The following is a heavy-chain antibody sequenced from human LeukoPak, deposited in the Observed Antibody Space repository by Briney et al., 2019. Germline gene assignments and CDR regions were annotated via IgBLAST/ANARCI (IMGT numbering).Heavy chain of an antibody. CDR1: GFTFSSYA. J-gene: IGHJ4*02. Sequence: PGRSLRLSCAASGFTFSSYAMHWVRQAPGKGLEWVAVISYNGSNKYYADSVKGRFTISRDNSKNTMYLQMNSLRAEDTAMYYCAKAGGSGNHYNYFDYWGQGTLVTVSS. D-gene: IGHD3-10*01. CDR3: AKAGGSGNHYNYFDY. V-gene: IGHV3-30-3*01. CDR2: ISYNGSNK.